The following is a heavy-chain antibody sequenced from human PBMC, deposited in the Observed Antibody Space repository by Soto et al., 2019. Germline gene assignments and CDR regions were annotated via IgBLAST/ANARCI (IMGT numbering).Heavy chain of an antibody. CDR3: VRVVAIPGYPDN. D-gene: IGHD5-12*01. CDR2: IVPIVDTS. Sequence: QVQLVQSGAEVKQPASSVKVSCKTSGGTFSSYAISWVRQAPGQGLEWMGGIVPIVDTSTYAQKFQGRVTIPADESTSTVDMELSCLTSDDTAVYYCVRVVAIPGYPDNRAQGTLVTISS. V-gene: IGHV1-69*12. J-gene: IGHJ4*02. CDR1: GGTFSSYA.